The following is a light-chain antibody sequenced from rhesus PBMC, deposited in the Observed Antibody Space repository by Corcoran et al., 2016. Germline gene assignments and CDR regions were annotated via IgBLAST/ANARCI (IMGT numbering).Light chain of an antibody. CDR3: IQYAHIPFT. V-gene: IGKV2-86*01. J-gene: IGKJ3*01. CDR1: ESLLYSEDGNTYLTY. Sequence: DIVMTQTPLSLPATPGEPASISCRSTESLLYSEDGNTYLTYLDWYLQKPGQSPRPLVYEVSKRASGVPGRLSGSGSEHDFTMKLSRGEAEDVGIYYCIQYAHIPFTIGPGTKLDIK. CDR2: EVS.